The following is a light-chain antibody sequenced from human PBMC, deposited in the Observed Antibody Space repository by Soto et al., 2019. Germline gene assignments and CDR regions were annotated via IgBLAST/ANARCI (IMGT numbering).Light chain of an antibody. Sequence: EIVLTQSPATLSLSPGERATLSCKASQSVRSYLAWYRQKPGQAPRLLIYDAINRATGIPARFSGSGSGTDFTLTISSLEPEDFAVYFCQQRSSWPLITFGGGTKVDIK. CDR2: DAI. CDR3: QQRSSWPLIT. J-gene: IGKJ4*01. CDR1: QSVRSY. V-gene: IGKV3-11*01.